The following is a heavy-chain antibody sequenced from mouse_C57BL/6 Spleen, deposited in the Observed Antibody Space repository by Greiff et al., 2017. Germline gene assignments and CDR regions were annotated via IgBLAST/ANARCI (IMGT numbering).Heavy chain of an antibody. CDR2: IHPNSGST. J-gene: IGHJ2*01. Sequence: QVQLQQPGAELVKPGASVKLSCKASGYTFTSYWMHWVKQRPGQGLEWIGMIHPNSGSTNYNEKFKSKATLTVDKSSSTAYMQLSSLTSEDSAVYYCARSLLNYGSSFDYWGQGTTLTVSS. D-gene: IGHD1-1*01. CDR1: GYTFTSYW. CDR3: ARSLLNYGSSFDY. V-gene: IGHV1-64*01.